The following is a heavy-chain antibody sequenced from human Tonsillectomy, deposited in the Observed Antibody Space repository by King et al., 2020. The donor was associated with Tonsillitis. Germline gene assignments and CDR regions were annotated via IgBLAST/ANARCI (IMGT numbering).Heavy chain of an antibody. D-gene: IGHD3-3*01. CDR3: TAFFDFFDF. CDR1: GFIFSNAW. CDR2: IKSKTDGGTI. J-gene: IGHJ4*02. Sequence: VQLVESGGGLVKPGGSLRLSCAASGFIFSNAWMTGVRQAPGKGLEWVGRIKSKTDGGTIDYAAPVKGRFTILRDDSKNTLYLQMNSLKTEDTAVYYCTAFFDFFDFWGQGTLVTVSS. V-gene: IGHV3-15*01.